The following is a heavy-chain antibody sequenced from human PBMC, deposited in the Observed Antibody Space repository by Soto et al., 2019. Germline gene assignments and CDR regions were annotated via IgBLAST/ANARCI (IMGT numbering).Heavy chain of an antibody. V-gene: IGHV4-59*01. CDR2: IHYSGGT. CDR3: ARDRYGSTLDY. D-gene: IGHD3-10*01. J-gene: IGHJ4*02. CDR1: GGSISNYY. Sequence: PSETLSLTCIISGGSISNYYWSWIRQSPGNRLEWIGYIHYSGGTNSNPSLKSRVAMSVDTSKNQFSLKLSSVTAADTAVYYCARDRYGSTLDYWGQGKLVTVSS.